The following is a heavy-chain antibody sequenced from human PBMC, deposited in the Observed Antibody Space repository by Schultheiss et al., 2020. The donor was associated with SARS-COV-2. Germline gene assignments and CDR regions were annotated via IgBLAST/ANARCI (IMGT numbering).Heavy chain of an antibody. CDR2: ISSSSSTI. Sequence: GGSLRLSCAASGFTFSSYSMNWVRQAPGKGLEWVSYISSSSSTIYYADSVKGRFTISRDNAKNSLYLQMNSLRAEDTALYYCARGGQTIPQNYYYYMDVWGKGTTVTVSS. V-gene: IGHV3-48*04. J-gene: IGHJ6*03. CDR3: ARGGQTIPQNYYYYMDV. CDR1: GFTFSSYS. D-gene: IGHD1/OR15-1a*01.